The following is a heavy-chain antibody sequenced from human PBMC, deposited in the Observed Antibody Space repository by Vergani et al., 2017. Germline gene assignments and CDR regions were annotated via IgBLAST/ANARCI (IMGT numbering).Heavy chain of an antibody. D-gene: IGHD2-8*01. J-gene: IGHJ4*02. CDR3: ARGVCPDY. CDR2: INHSGST. Sequence: QVQLQQWGAGLLKPSETLSLTCAVYGGSFSGYYWSWIRQPPGKGLEWIGEINHSGSTNYNPSLKSRVTISVDTSKNQFSLKLSSVTAADTAVYYWARGVCPDYWGQGTLVTVSS. V-gene: IGHV4-34*01. CDR1: GGSFSGYY.